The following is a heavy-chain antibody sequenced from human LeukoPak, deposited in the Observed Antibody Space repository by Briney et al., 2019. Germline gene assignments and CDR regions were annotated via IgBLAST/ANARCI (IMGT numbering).Heavy chain of an antibody. Sequence: ASVKVSCKASGYTFTSYDINWVRQATGQGLEWMGWMNPNSGNTGYAQKLQCRVTMTRDTSISTAYMELSSLACEDTAVYYCARVPSYNGGEGFYFYGLDVWGHGTTVTVSS. CDR1: GYTFTSYD. CDR2: MNPNSGNT. D-gene: IGHD2-21*01. J-gene: IGHJ6*02. CDR3: ARVPSYNGGEGFYFYGLDV. V-gene: IGHV1-8*01.